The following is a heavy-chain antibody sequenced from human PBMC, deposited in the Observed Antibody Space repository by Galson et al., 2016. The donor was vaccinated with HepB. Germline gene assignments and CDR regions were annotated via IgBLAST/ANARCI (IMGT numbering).Heavy chain of an antibody. CDR2: ISTDGSQT. CDR1: GFTFRTSW. CDR3: ARDPMSFAFDL. D-gene: IGHD3-10*01. J-gene: IGHJ3*01. Sequence: SLRLSCAASGFTFRTSWMSWVRQPPGKGLEWVANISTDGSQTYYVDSVKGRFNISKDNAKNSLYLRMNSLRADDTAVYYCARDPMSFAFDLWGQGTMVTVSS. V-gene: IGHV3-7*01.